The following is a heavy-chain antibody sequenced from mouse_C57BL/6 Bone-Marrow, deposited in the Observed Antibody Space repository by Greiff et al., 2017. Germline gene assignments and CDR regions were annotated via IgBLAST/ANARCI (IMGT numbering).Heavy chain of an antibody. D-gene: IGHD1-1*01. V-gene: IGHV1-81*01. CDR2: IYPRSGNT. Sequence: VQGVESGAELARPGASVKLSCKASGYTFTSYGISWVKQRTGQGLEWIGEIYPRSGNTYYNEKLKGKATLTADKSSSTAYMELRSLTSEDSAVYYCARHFYYYGSSHWYFDVWGTGTTVTVSS. J-gene: IGHJ1*03. CDR3: ARHFYYYGSSHWYFDV. CDR1: GYTFTSYG.